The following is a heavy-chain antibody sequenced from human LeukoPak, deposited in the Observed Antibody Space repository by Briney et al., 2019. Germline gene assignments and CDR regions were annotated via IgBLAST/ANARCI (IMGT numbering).Heavy chain of an antibody. CDR2: INIDERIT. D-gene: IGHD3-22*01. V-gene: IGHV3-74*01. J-gene: IGHJ4*02. Sequence: GGSLRLSCAASGFSFSTQRMHWVRQAPGRGLVWVSYINIDERITGYADSVKGRFTISRDNAKNTLYLQMNSLRAEDTAKYYCARGMRSSGYPMTFDYWGQGTLVTVSS. CDR1: GFSFSTQR. CDR3: ARGMRSSGYPMTFDY.